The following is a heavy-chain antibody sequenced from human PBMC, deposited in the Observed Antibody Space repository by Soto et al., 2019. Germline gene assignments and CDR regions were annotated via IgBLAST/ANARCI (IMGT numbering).Heavy chain of an antibody. CDR2: ISYDGSNK. CDR3: ARGDPYYGMDV. Sequence: QVQLVESGGGVVQPGRSLRLSCVASGFTSSSYVMHWVRQAPGKGQEWVAVISYDGSNKHYADSVKGRFTISRDNSKNTLDLQMNSLRGEGTAVDSCARGDPYYGMDVWGQGTTVTVSS. J-gene: IGHJ6*02. V-gene: IGHV3-30*04. CDR1: GFTSSSYV.